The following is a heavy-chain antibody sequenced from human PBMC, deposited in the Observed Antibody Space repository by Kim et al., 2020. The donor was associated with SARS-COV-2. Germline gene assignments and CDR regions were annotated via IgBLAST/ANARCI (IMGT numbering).Heavy chain of an antibody. Sequence: GGSLRLSCAASGFTFSSYGMHWVRQAPGKGLEWVAVIWYDGSNKYYADSVKGRFTISRDNSKNTLYLQMNSLRAEDTAVYYCARVIKGLLPDYYYGMDVWGQGTTVTVSS. D-gene: IGHD3-22*01. CDR2: IWYDGSNK. CDR3: ARVIKGLLPDYYYGMDV. J-gene: IGHJ6*02. V-gene: IGHV3-33*01. CDR1: GFTFSSYG.